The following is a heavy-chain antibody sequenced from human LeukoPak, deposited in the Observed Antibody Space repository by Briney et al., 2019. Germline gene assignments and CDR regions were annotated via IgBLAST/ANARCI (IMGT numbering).Heavy chain of an antibody. CDR3: AREDQLDY. CDR2: IGSSSSYI. Sequence: KPGGSLRLSCAASGLTFSSYSMNWVRQAPGKGPEWVSSIGSSSSYIYYADSVKGRFTISRDNAKNSLYPQMNSLRAEDTAVYYCAREDQLDYWGQGTLVTVSS. CDR1: GLTFSSYS. V-gene: IGHV3-21*01. J-gene: IGHJ4*02.